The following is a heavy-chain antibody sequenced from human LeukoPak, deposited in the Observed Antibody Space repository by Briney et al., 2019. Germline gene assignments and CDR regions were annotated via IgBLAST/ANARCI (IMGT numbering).Heavy chain of an antibody. D-gene: IGHD2-2*01. CDR1: GFTFSNYG. Sequence: PGRSLRLSCAASGFTFSNYGMHWVRQAPGEGLEWVAFIRFDGSNQYYADSVKGRFTISRDNSKNTLYLQMNSLRAEDTAVYYCAKDRCSSTSCVHDYWGQGTLVTVSS. V-gene: IGHV3-30*02. CDR2: IRFDGSNQ. CDR3: AKDRCSSTSCVHDY. J-gene: IGHJ4*02.